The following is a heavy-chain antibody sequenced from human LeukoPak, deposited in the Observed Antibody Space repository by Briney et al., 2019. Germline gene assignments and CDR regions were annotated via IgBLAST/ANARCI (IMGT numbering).Heavy chain of an antibody. CDR1: GFTFSSYS. Sequence: PGGSLRLSCAASGFTFSSYSMNWVRQAPGKGLEWVSSISSSSSYIYYADSVKGRFTISRDNAKNSLYLQMNSLRAEDTAVYYCARSSYNWNYEGYWGQGTLVTVSS. V-gene: IGHV3-21*01. CDR2: ISSSSSYI. CDR3: ARSSYNWNYEGY. J-gene: IGHJ4*02. D-gene: IGHD1-7*01.